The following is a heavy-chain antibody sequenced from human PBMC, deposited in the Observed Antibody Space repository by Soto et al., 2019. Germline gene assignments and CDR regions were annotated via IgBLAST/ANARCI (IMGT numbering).Heavy chain of an antibody. J-gene: IGHJ6*02. CDR1: GDSVTSGSYY. Sequence: SETLSLTCIVSGDSVTSGSYYWTWLRQPPGKGLEWIGYISYTGRTKYNPSLQSRVTISVDTSKNGFSLNLSSVTAADTAVYFCAREWGLLPYYVMNVWGHGTAVTVSS. V-gene: IGHV4-61*03. D-gene: IGHD7-27*01. CDR2: ISYTGRT. CDR3: AREWGLLPYYVMNV.